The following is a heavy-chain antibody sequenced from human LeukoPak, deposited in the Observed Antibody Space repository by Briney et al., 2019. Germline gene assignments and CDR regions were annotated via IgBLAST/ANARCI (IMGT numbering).Heavy chain of an antibody. CDR3: ARGPPDVPGDY. CDR1: GYSFTDYY. D-gene: IGHD2-2*01. Sequence: GASVKVSCKASGYSFTDYYMHWVRQAPGQGLEWMGIINPSGGSTSYAQKFQGRVTMTRDTSTSTVYMELSSLRSEDTAVYYCARGPPDVPGDYWGQGTLVTVSS. J-gene: IGHJ4*02. CDR2: INPSGGST. V-gene: IGHV1-46*01.